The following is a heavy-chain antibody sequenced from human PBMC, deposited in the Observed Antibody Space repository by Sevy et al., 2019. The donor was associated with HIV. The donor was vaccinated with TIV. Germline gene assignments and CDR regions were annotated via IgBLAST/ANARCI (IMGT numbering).Heavy chain of an antibody. CDR3: ARDWAPIAIFGVVIPRYYYYGMDV. V-gene: IGHV3-48*03. Sequence: GGSLRLSCAASGFNFSSHKMNWIRQAPGKGLEWVAYISDGGAVIHYADSVKGRFTISRDNSKNSLYLQMNSLRAEDTAVYYCARDWAPIAIFGVVIPRYYYYGMDVWGQGTTVTVSS. CDR1: GFNFSSHK. J-gene: IGHJ6*02. CDR2: ISDGGAVI. D-gene: IGHD3-3*01.